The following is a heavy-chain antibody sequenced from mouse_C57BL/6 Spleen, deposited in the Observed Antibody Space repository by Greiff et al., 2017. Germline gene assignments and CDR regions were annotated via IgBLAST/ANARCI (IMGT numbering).Heavy chain of an antibody. CDR1: GYTFTDYE. D-gene: IGHD1-1*01. J-gene: IGHJ4*01. Sequence: VQLQQSGAELVRPGASVTLSCKASGYTFTDYEMHWVKQTPVHGLEWIGAIDPETGGTAYNQKFKGKAILTADKSSSPAYMELRSLTSEDSAVYYCTRGGSSYLYAMDYWGQGTSVTVSS. CDR2: IDPETGGT. CDR3: TRGGSSYLYAMDY. V-gene: IGHV1-15*01.